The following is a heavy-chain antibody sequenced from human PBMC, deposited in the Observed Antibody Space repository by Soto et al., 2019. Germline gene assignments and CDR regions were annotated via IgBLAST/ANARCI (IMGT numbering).Heavy chain of an antibody. CDR2: ISYDGSNK. CDR3: SRAVTSFGVANMGWGGYYFDY. CDR1: GFTFSSYA. V-gene: IGHV3-30-3*01. J-gene: IGHJ4*02. D-gene: IGHD3-3*01. Sequence: QVQLVESGGGVVQPGRSLRLSCAASGFTFSSYAMHWVRQAPGKGLEWVAVISYDGSNKYYADSVKGRFTISRDNSKNTLYLQMNSLGAADTAVYYCSRAVTSFGVANMGWGGYYFDYWGQGTLVTVSS.